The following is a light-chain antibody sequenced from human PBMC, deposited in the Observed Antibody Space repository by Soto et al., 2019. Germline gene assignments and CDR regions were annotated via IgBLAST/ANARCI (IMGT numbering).Light chain of an antibody. CDR2: DVS. V-gene: IGLV2-11*01. J-gene: IGLJ1*01. CDR3: CSYAGSYTLWAYV. Sequence: QSVLTQPRSVSGSPGQSVTISCTGTSSDVGGYNYVSWYQQHPGKAPKLMIYDVSKRPSGVPDRFSGSKSGNTASLTISGLQAEDEADYYCCSYAGSYTLWAYVFGTGTKLTVL. CDR1: SSDVGGYNY.